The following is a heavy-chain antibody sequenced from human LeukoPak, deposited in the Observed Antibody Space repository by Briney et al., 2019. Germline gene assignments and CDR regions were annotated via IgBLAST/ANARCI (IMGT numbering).Heavy chain of an antibody. CDR3: AKKKSGNGDRFDY. J-gene: IGHJ4*02. CDR2: IQNDAKNE. V-gene: IGHV3-30*02. D-gene: IGHD2-8*01. Sequence: GGSLRLSCAASGFPLSKYGMHWVRQAPGKGLEWVAYIQNDAKNEKYADSVKGRFTISRDNSRNTLYLQVTKMTVECTAVYYWAKKKSGNGDRFDYWGQGNLVIVSS. CDR1: GFPLSKYG.